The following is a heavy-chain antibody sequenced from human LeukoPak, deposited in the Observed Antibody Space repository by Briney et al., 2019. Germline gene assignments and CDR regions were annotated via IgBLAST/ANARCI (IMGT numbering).Heavy chain of an antibody. CDR2: IWYDGSNK. J-gene: IGHJ4*02. D-gene: IGHD3-22*01. CDR1: GFTFSSYG. Sequence: GGSLRLSCAASGFTFSSYGMHWVRQAPGKGLEWVAVIWYDGSNKYYADSVKGRFTISRDNSKNTLYLQMNSLRAEDTAVYYCARDLGRGTYYYDSSGYYYPEALGYWGQGTLVTVSS. V-gene: IGHV3-33*01. CDR3: ARDLGRGTYYYDSSGYYYPEALGY.